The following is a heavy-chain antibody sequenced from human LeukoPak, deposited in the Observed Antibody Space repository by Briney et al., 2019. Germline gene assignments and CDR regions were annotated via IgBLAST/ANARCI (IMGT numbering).Heavy chain of an antibody. Sequence: PSETLSLTCAVYGGSFSGYYWSWIRQPPGKGLEWVSSISSSSSYIYYADSVKGRFTISSDNAKNSLYLQMNSLRAEDTAVYYCARRPHYDSSGSTFDPWGQGTLVTVSS. V-gene: IGHV3-21*01. D-gene: IGHD3-22*01. J-gene: IGHJ5*02. CDR3: ARRPHYDSSGSTFDP. CDR2: ISSSSSYI. CDR1: GGSFSGYY.